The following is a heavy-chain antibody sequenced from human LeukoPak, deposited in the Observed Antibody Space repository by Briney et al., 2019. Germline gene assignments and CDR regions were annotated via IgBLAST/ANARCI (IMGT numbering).Heavy chain of an antibody. Sequence: PGGSLRLPCAASGFTFSSYWMHWVRQAPGKGLVWVSRINSDGSSTSYADSVKGRFTTSRDNAKSSLYLQMNSLGAEDTAVYYCGRGHWGLDYWGQGALVTVSS. V-gene: IGHV3-74*01. CDR2: INSDGSST. J-gene: IGHJ4*02. CDR3: GRGHWGLDY. CDR1: GFTFSSYW. D-gene: IGHD7-27*01.